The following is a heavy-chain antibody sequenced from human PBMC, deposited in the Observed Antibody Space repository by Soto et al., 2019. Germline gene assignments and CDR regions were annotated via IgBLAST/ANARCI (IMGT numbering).Heavy chain of an antibody. CDR2: ISGSGGST. D-gene: IGHD3-22*01. Sequence: GGSLRLSCAASGFTFSSYAMSWVRQAPGTGMEWVSAISGSGGSTYYADSVKGRFTISRDNSKNTLYLQMNSRRAEDTAVYFCAKDPIHPLLPGLYYYESSGYHSRAFDIWGQGTMVTVSS. CDR1: GFTFSSYA. V-gene: IGHV3-23*01. CDR3: AKDPIHPLLPGLYYYESSGYHSRAFDI. J-gene: IGHJ3*02.